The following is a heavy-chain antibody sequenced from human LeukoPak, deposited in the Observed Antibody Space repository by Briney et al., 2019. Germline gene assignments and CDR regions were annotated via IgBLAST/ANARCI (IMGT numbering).Heavy chain of an antibody. CDR3: ASTRCTGTSCYLPILD. J-gene: IGHJ4*02. CDR1: GFTFSTYW. V-gene: IGHV3-7*01. Sequence: PGGSLRLSCAASGFTFSTYWMSWVRQAPGKGLEWVANIKQDGSENYYVDSVKGRFTISRDNAKNSLYLQMNGLRAEDTAMYYCASTRCTGTSCYLPILDWGQGILVTVSS. D-gene: IGHD2-2*01. CDR2: IKQDGSEN.